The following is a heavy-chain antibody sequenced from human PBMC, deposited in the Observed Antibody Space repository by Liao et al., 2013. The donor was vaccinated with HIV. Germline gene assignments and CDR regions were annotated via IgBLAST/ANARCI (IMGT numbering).Heavy chain of an antibody. D-gene: IGHD6-13*01. CDR2: IYYSGST. V-gene: IGHV4-34*11. CDR1: GGSFSGHY. CDR3: ARSSLSRFIAAAGSFDY. J-gene: IGHJ4*02. Sequence: QVQLQQWGAGLLKSSETLSLTCAVYGGSFSGHYWSWVRQPPGKGLEWIGYIYYSGSTNYNPSLKSRVTISVDTSKNQFSLKLSSVTAADTAVYYCARSSLSRFIAAAGSFDYWAREPWSPSPQ.